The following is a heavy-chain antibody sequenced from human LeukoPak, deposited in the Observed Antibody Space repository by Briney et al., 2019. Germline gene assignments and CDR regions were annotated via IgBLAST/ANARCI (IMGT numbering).Heavy chain of an antibody. D-gene: IGHD1-26*01. CDR1: GFTFSSYA. Sequence: GGSLRLSCAASGFTFSSYAMHWVRQPPGKGVEWVAFISSSASYISYADSVKGRFTISRDNAKNSLYLQMNSLRAEDTAVYYCARVARDGSYNYKDYWGQGTLVTVSS. CDR2: ISSSASYI. V-gene: IGHV3-21*01. CDR3: ARVARDGSYNYKDY. J-gene: IGHJ4*02.